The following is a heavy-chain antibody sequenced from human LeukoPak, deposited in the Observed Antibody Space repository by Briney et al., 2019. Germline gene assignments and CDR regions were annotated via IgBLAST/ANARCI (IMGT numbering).Heavy chain of an antibody. V-gene: IGHV4-4*07. J-gene: IGHJ4*02. CDR2: IYTSGST. CDR1: GGSISSYY. D-gene: IGHD2-8*01. Sequence: PSETLSLTCTASGGSISSYYWNWIRQPAGEGLEWIGRIYTSGSTNYNPSLKSRVTISIDKSKNQFSLKLSSVTAADTAVYYCARDGGLGTIDYWGQGTLVTVSS. CDR3: ARDGGLGTIDY.